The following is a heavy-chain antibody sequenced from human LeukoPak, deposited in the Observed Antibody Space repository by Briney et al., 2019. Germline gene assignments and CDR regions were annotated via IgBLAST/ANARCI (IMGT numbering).Heavy chain of an antibody. CDR1: GFTFSDYY. CDR2: IGSSGSTI. D-gene: IGHD4-11*01. Sequence: GVSLRLSCAASGFTFSDYYMSWIRQAPGKGLEWVSYIGSSGSTIYYADSVKGRFTISRDNAKNSLYLQMNSLRAEDTAVYYCARRGYSNYVYYFDYWGQGTLVTVSS. CDR3: ARRGYSNYVYYFDY. J-gene: IGHJ4*02. V-gene: IGHV3-11*04.